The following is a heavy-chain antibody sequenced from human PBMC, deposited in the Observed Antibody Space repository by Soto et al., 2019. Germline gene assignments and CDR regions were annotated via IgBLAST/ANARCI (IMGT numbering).Heavy chain of an antibody. CDR1: GGIFSTYA. Sequence: SVKVSCKASGGIFSTYAISWLRQAPGQGLEWMGGIIPIFGAPNYAQRFQGRVTITADESTSTAYMELSRLRSEDTAVYYCARDRDDYGSGNYYNRIDFWGQGTLVTVSS. V-gene: IGHV1-69*13. D-gene: IGHD3-10*01. CDR2: IIPIFGAP. J-gene: IGHJ4*02. CDR3: ARDRDDYGSGNYYNRIDF.